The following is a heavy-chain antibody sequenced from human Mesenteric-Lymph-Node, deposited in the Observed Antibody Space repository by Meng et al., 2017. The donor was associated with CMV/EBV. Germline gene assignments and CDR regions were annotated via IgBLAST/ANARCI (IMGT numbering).Heavy chain of an antibody. D-gene: IGHD3-10*02. V-gene: IGHV5-51*01. CDR2: IYPGDSAT. CDR3: ARQVQVLSSLSY. J-gene: IGHJ4*02. CDR1: GYSFTSYW. Sequence: CKGSGYSFTSYWIAWVRQMPGKGLEWMGIIYPGDSATRYGPSFQGQVTISADKSITTAYLQWSSLKASDTAMYYCARQVQVLSSLSYWGQGTLVTVSS.